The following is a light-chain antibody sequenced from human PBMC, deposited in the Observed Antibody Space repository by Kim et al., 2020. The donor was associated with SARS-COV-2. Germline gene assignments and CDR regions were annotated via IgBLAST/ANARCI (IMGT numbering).Light chain of an antibody. Sequence: ASVGDRVTITCRASQGISSHLDWYQQKPGKAPKLLVYAASALQSAVPSRFSGSGSGTDFTLTISSLQPEDFATYSCQQSYSTPLTFGPGTKVDIK. CDR1: QGISSH. CDR3: QQSYSTPLT. CDR2: AAS. V-gene: IGKV1-39*01. J-gene: IGKJ3*01.